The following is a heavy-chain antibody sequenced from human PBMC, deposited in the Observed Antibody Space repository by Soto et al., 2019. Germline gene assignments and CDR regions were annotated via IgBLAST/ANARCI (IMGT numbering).Heavy chain of an antibody. V-gene: IGHV3-9*01. Sequence: LRLSCAASGFTFDDYAMHWVRQAPGKGLEWVSGISWNSDSIVYADSVKGRFTISRDNAKNSVFLQMNSLRVEDTAFYYCAKDIYPYSSDAFDIWGQGTKVTVS. J-gene: IGHJ3*02. CDR1: GFTFDDYA. CDR3: AKDIYPYSSDAFDI. CDR2: ISWNSDSI. D-gene: IGHD2-15*01.